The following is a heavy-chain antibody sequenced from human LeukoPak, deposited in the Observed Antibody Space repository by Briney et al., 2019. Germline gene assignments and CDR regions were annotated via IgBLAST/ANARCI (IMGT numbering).Heavy chain of an antibody. V-gene: IGHV1-2*02. J-gene: IGHJ6*03. CDR3: ARGVNSLFSYYMDV. Sequence: ASVKVSCKASGYTFSGYYIHWVRQAPGQGLEWMGWINPNSGGTNYAQNFQGRVTMTRNTSISTAYMELSSLRSEDTAVYYCARGVNSLFSYYMDVWGKGTTVTVSS. CDR2: INPNSGGT. CDR1: GYTFSGYY.